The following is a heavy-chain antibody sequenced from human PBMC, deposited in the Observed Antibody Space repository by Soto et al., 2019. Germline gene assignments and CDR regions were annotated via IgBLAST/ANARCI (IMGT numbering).Heavy chain of an antibody. CDR3: ARVRYYVGGVDFDY. Sequence: SETLSLTCTVSGGSISSGGYYWSWIRQHPGKGLEWIGYIYYSGSTYYNPSLKSRVTISVDTSKNQFSLKLSSVTAADTAVYYCARVRYYVGGVDFDYWGQGTLVTVS. J-gene: IGHJ4*02. CDR1: GGSISSGGYY. CDR2: IYYSGST. V-gene: IGHV4-31*03. D-gene: IGHD3-10*02.